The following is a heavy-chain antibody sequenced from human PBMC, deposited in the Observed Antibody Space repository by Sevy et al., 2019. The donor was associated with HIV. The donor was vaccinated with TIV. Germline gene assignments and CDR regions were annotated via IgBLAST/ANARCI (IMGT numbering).Heavy chain of an antibody. Sequence: SETLSLTCTVSGGSISSYYWSWIRQPPGKGLEWIGYIYYGGSTNYNPSLKSRVTISVDTSKNQFSLKLSSVTAADTAVYYCARASSSWPYPANWFDPWGQGTLVTVSS. CDR1: GGSISSYY. CDR2: IYYGGST. V-gene: IGHV4-59*01. CDR3: ARASSSWPYPANWFDP. D-gene: IGHD6-13*01. J-gene: IGHJ5*02.